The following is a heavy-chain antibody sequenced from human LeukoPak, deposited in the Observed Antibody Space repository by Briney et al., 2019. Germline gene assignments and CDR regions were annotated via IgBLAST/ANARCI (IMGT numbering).Heavy chain of an antibody. V-gene: IGHV5-51*01. D-gene: IGHD3-22*01. CDR1: GYSFTSYW. J-gene: IGHJ4*02. Sequence: GESLKISCKGSGYSFTSYWIGWVRQMPGKGLEWTGIIYPGDSDTRYSPSFQGQVTISADKSISTAYLQWSSLKASDTAMYYCARFGDSSGYSFDYWGQGTLVTVSS. CDR3: ARFGDSSGYSFDY. CDR2: IYPGDSDT.